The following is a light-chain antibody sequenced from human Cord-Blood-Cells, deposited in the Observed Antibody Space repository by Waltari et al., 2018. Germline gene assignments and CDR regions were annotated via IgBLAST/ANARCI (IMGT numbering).Light chain of an antibody. CDR2: GAS. CDR3: QQYGSSPPIT. CDR1: QSVSSSY. Sequence: EIVLTQSPGTLSLSPGDRATLSCRASQSVSSSYLAWYQKKPGQAPRLLIYGASSRATGIPDRFSGSGSGTDFTLTISRLEPEDFAVYYCQQYGSSPPITFGQGTKVEIK. V-gene: IGKV3-20*01. J-gene: IGKJ1*01.